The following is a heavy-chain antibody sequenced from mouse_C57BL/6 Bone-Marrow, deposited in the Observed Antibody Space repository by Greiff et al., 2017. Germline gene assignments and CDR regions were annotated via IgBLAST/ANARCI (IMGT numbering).Heavy chain of an antibody. Sequence: EVQLQESGAELVRPGASVKLSCTASGFNIKDDYMHWVKQRPEQGLEWIGWIDPENGDTEYASKFQGQVTITADTSYNTAYLQLGGLTSEDTAVYYCTRDYGSSPDYWGQGTTLTVSS. J-gene: IGHJ2*01. V-gene: IGHV14-4*01. CDR1: GFNIKDDY. CDR3: TRDYGSSPDY. CDR2: IDPENGDT. D-gene: IGHD1-1*01.